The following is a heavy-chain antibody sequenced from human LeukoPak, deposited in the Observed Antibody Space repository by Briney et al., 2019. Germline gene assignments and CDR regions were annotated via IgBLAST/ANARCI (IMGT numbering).Heavy chain of an antibody. Sequence: PGESLKISCKSSGYSFTCYWIGLVRRMPGKGLERMGIVYPGDSDTRYSPSFQGQVTISADKSISTAYLQWSSLKASDTAMYYCARGSLGFYYDSSGYWDYRGQGTLVTVSS. CDR2: VYPGDSDT. D-gene: IGHD3-22*01. CDR1: GYSFTCYW. CDR3: ARGSLGFYYDSSGYWDY. J-gene: IGHJ4*02. V-gene: IGHV5-51*01.